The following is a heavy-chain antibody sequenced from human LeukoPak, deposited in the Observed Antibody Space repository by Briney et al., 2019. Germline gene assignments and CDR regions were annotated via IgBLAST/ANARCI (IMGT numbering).Heavy chain of an antibody. CDR2: INHSRST. J-gene: IGHJ4*02. V-gene: IGHV4-34*01. Sequence: KPSETLSLTCAVYGDSFSGYYWTWIRQPPGKGLEWIGEINHSRSTNYNPSLKSRVTISVDTSKNQFSLNLTSVTAADTAAYYCATNVPGTTYFDPWGQGTLVTVSS. CDR1: GDSFSGYY. CDR3: ATNVPGTTYFDP. D-gene: IGHD1-14*01.